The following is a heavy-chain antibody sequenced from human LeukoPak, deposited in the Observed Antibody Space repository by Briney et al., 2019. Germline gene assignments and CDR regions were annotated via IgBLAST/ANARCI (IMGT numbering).Heavy chain of an antibody. CDR2: INHSGST. CDR3: ARDSNPNSSSWPKKYYFDY. Sequence: SETLSLTCAVYGGSFSGYYWSWIRQPPGKGLEWIGEINHSGSTNYNPSLKSRVTISVDTSKNQFSLKLSSVTAADTAVYYCARDSNPNSSSWPKKYYFDYWGQGTLVTVSS. CDR1: GGSFSGYY. V-gene: IGHV4-34*01. J-gene: IGHJ4*02. D-gene: IGHD6-13*01.